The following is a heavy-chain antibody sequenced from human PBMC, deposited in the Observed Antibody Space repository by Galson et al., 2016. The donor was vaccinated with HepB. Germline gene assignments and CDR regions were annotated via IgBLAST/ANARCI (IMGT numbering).Heavy chain of an antibody. J-gene: IGHJ1*01. Sequence: SLRLSCAASGFTFSRCWMNWVRRAPGKGLEWVASIKEDGSKTFYVDSVQGRFTRSRDNVEESVSLQMNSLKAEDTAVYYCAKYGDEAGWNFHHWGQGTLVTVSS. D-gene: IGHD6-19*01. V-gene: IGHV3-7*03. CDR3: AKYGDEAGWNFHH. CDR2: IKEDGSKT. CDR1: GFTFSRCW.